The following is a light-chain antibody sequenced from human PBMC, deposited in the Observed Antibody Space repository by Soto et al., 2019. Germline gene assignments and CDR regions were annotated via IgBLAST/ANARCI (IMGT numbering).Light chain of an antibody. J-gene: IGKJ1*01. Sequence: DIQMTQSPSFLSASVGDRVTITCRASQAISNYLNWYQQKPGKAPNLLIFGAKTLQSGVPSRFSGSGSGTEFTLTISSLQPDDFATYYCQQYHTYSPWTFGQGTKVDIK. V-gene: IGKV1-17*01. CDR1: QAISNY. CDR3: QQYHTYSPWT. CDR2: GAK.